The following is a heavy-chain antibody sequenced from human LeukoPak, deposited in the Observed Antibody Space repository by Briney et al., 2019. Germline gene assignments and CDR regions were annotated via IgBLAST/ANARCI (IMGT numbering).Heavy chain of an antibody. D-gene: IGHD2-2*01. CDR1: GGSISSYY. CDR2: IYYSGST. CDR3: ARAQVVPAATHFDY. J-gene: IGHJ4*02. Sequence: PSETLSLTCTVSGGSISSYYWSWIRQPPGKGLEWIGYIYYSGSTNYNPSLKSRVTISVDTSKNQFSLKLSSVTAADTAVYYCARAQVVPAATHFDYWGQGTLVTVSS. V-gene: IGHV4-59*01.